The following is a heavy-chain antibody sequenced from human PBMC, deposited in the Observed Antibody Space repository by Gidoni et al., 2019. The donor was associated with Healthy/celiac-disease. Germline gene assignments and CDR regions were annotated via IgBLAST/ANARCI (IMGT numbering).Heavy chain of an antibody. V-gene: IGHV4-34*01. CDR1: GGSFSGYY. D-gene: IGHD2-2*01. CDR3: ARGGPVGCSSTSCRPRFDP. CDR2: INHSGRT. Sequence: QVQLQQWGAGLLKPSETLSLTCAVYGGSFSGYYWSWIRQPPGKGLEWIGEINHSGRTNYNPSLKSRVTISVDTSNNQFSLKLSSVTAADTAVYYCARGGPVGCSSTSCRPRFDPWGQGTLVTVSS. J-gene: IGHJ5*02.